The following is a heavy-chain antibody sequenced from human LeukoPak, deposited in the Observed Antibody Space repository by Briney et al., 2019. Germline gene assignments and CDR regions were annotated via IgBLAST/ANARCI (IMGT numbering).Heavy chain of an antibody. Sequence: GGSLRLSCAASGFTFSSYSMSWVRQAPGKGLEWVSAISGSGGSTYYADSVKGRFTISRDNSKNTLYLQMNSLGAEDTAVYYCATHDYSNSPTFDYWGQGTLVTVSS. D-gene: IGHD4-11*01. V-gene: IGHV3-23*01. CDR3: ATHDYSNSPTFDY. CDR1: GFTFSSYS. J-gene: IGHJ4*02. CDR2: ISGSGGST.